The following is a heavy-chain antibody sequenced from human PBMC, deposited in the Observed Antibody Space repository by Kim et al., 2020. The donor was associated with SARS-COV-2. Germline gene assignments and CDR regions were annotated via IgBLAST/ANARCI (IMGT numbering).Heavy chain of an antibody. D-gene: IGHD2-15*01. V-gene: IGHV3-15*01. CDR3: TTVGSVVVVAATSDDAFDS. Sequence: GGSLRLSCAASGFTFSNAWMSWVRQAPGKGLEWVAGIKSKTDGGTTDYAATGQDKFTISRDDSTNTLHLQMNSLKTEDTDVYYCTTVGSVVVVAATSDDAFDSWGQGTMVTVSS. CDR2: IKSKTDGGTT. J-gene: IGHJ3*02. CDR1: GFTFSNAW.